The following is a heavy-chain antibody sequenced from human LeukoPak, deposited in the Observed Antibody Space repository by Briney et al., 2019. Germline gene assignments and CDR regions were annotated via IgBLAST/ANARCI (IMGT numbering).Heavy chain of an antibody. CDR2: IYYTGTP. V-gene: IGHV4-59*12. Sequence: SETLSLTCTVSGDSISSYYWSWIRQPPGKGLEWIGYIYYTGTPYYNPSLKSRATISVDTSKNQFSLKLISVTAADAAVYYCARAHYYDSSGGGYFDYWGQGTLVTVSS. D-gene: IGHD3-22*01. CDR3: ARAHYYDSSGGGYFDY. J-gene: IGHJ4*02. CDR1: GDSISSYY.